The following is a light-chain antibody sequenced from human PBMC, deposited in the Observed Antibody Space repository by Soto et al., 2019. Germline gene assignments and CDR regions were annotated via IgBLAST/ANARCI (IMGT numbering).Light chain of an antibody. CDR2: DAS. CDR1: QSITTW. CDR3: QQYKSYWT. V-gene: IGKV1-5*01. J-gene: IGKJ1*01. Sequence: DIQMTQSPSTVSASVGDSVTITFRASQSITTWLAWYQQRPGKAPKLLISDASSLETGVPSRFSGSGSGTDFTLTINSLQPDDFATYYCQQYKSYWTFGQGTKVDIK.